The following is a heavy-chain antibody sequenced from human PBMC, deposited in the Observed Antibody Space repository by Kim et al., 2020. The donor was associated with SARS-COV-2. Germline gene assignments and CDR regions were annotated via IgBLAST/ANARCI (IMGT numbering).Heavy chain of an antibody. D-gene: IGHD6-13*01. CDR2: ISYDGSNK. CDR1: GFTFSSYA. CDR3: ARCIESYSSRWYADYYYGMDV. Sequence: GGSLRLSCAASGFTFSSYAMHWVRQAPGKGLEWVAVISYDGSNKYYADSVKGRFTISRDNSKNTLYLQMNSLRAEDTAVYYCARCIESYSSRWYADYYYGMDVWGQGTTVTVSS. V-gene: IGHV3-30*04. J-gene: IGHJ6*02.